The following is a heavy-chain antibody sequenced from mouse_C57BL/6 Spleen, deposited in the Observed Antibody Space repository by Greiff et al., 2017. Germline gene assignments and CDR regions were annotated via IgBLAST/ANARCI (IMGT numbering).Heavy chain of an antibody. V-gene: IGHV1-62-2*01. CDR1: GYTFTEYT. CDR2: FYPGSGSI. J-gene: IGHJ3*01. Sequence: LVESGAELVKPGASVKLSCKASGYTFTEYTIHWVKQRSGQGLEWIGWFYPGSGSIKYNEKFKDKATLTADKSSSTVYMERSRLTSEDSAVYFCARHEDARAWFAYWGQGTLVTVSA. CDR3: ARHEDARAWFAY.